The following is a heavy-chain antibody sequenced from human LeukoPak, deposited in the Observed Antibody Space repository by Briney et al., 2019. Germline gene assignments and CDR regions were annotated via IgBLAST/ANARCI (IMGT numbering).Heavy chain of an antibody. CDR1: GCTFASYD. Sequence: ASVKVSCKASGCTFASYDINWVRQATGQGLEWMGWMNPNSGNTGYAQKFRGRVTITMNTSISTAYMELSSLTSEDTAVYYCARGPYTHYDSSGDYYNWFDPWGQGTLVTVSS. V-gene: IGHV1-8*03. CDR3: ARGPYTHYDSSGDYYNWFDP. J-gene: IGHJ5*02. D-gene: IGHD3-22*01. CDR2: MNPNSGNT.